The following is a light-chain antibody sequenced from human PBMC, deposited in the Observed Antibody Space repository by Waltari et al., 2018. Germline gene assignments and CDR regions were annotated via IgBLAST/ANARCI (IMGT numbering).Light chain of an antibody. Sequence: SYELTQPPSVSVSPGQTASITCSGDTLGDKYACWYQQKPGQSPVLVIYQDNKRPSGIPERFSGSNSGNTATLTLSGTQAMDEADYYCQVWDSSTEYVFGTGTKVTVL. J-gene: IGLJ1*01. V-gene: IGLV3-1*01. CDR1: TLGDKY. CDR3: QVWDSSTEYV. CDR2: QDN.